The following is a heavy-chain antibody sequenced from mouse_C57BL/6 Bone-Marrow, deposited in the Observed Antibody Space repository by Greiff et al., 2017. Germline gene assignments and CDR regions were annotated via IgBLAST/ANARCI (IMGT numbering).Heavy chain of an antibody. Sequence: VQLQQPGAELVKPGASVKLSCKASGYTFTSYWMHWVKQRPGPGLEWIGMIQPNSGSTNYNEKFKSKATLTVDKSSSTDYMQLSSLTSEDSAVYYCARGLYYGSTGFDYWGQGTTLTVSS. CDR2: IQPNSGST. V-gene: IGHV1-64*01. CDR1: GYTFTSYW. J-gene: IGHJ2*01. CDR3: ARGLYYGSTGFDY. D-gene: IGHD1-1*01.